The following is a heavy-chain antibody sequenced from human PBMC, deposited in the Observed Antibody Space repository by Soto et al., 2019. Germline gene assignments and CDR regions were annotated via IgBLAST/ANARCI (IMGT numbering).Heavy chain of an antibody. D-gene: IGHD6-25*01. CDR2: IKHSRST. CDR1: GGTVIGCC. V-gene: IGHV4-34*08. J-gene: IGHJ5*02. Sequence: PSGTQPLTGAVGGGTVIGCCWSWIRQPPSKELEWIGEIKHSRSTNYNPSHKSRVPISVDTTKNQFSLKLSSVTAADTAVYYCAVVDSTGNWFDPWGEGALVTVSS. CDR3: AVVDSTGNWFDP.